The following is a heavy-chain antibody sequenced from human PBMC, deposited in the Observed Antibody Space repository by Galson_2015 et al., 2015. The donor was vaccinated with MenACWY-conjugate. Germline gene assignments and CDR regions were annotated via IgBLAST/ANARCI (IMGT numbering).Heavy chain of an antibody. J-gene: IGHJ4*02. CDR3: ARETPYYDSSGYYFGDYFDY. D-gene: IGHD3-22*01. V-gene: IGHV4-39*02. Sequence: QPPGKGLEWIGYIYYSGSIYYNPSLKSRVTIPVDTSKNQFSLKLSSVTAADTAVYYCARETPYYDSSGYYFGDYFDYWGQGTLVTVSS. CDR2: IYYSGSI.